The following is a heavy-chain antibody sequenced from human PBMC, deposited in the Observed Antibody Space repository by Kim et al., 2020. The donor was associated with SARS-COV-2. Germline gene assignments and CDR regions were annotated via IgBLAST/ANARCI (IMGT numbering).Heavy chain of an antibody. CDR2: IYTSGST. V-gene: IGHV4-61*02. Sequence: SETLSLTCTLSGGSFTSSSYYWSWMRQPAGKGLEWIGRIYTSGSTNYNPSLKSRVAISVDSSKNQFSLKLTSVTAADTGVYYCASAYYYDSGGSLDYWGQGTLVTVAS. CDR3: ASAYYYDSGGSLDY. J-gene: IGHJ4*02. D-gene: IGHD3-22*01. CDR1: GGSFTSSSYY.